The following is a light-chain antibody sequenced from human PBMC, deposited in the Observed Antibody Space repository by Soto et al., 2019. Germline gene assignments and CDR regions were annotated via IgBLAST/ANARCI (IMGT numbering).Light chain of an antibody. J-gene: IGKJ1*01. Sequence: VLTQSPGTLSLSPGDRATLSCRASQKVADNYLAWYQQKPGQAPRLLIYDASNRATGIPDRSSGSGSGTDFTLTISRLEPEDFAVYYCQQYGSSGTFGQGTKVDIK. CDR2: DAS. CDR3: QQYGSSGT. CDR1: QKVADNY. V-gene: IGKV3-20*01.